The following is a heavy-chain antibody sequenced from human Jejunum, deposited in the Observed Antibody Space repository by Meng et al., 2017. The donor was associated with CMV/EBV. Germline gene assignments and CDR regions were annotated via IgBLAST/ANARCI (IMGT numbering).Heavy chain of an antibody. CDR2: LWYDGSRK. J-gene: IGHJ4*02. D-gene: IGHD3-22*01. V-gene: IGHV3-33*01. Sequence: SGFPLNSYGIHWVRQFPGMGLEWVAVLWYDGSRKYFADSVQGRFSISRDDSKNTVYLQMNSLRAEDTAVYYCARDNDGSSHYSQFDYWGQGTLVTVSS. CDR3: ARDNDGSSHYSQFDY. CDR1: GFPLNSYG.